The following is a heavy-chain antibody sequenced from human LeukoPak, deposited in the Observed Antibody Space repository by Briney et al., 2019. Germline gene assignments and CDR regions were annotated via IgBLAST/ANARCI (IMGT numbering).Heavy chain of an antibody. CDR3: AKTRPLDSSSWSHGDY. J-gene: IGHJ4*02. CDR1: GFTFSSYA. D-gene: IGHD6-13*01. CDR2: ISYDGSKK. Sequence: PGRSLRLSCAASGFTFSSYAMHWVRQAPGKGLEWVAVISYDGSKKYYADSVKGRFTISRDNSKNTLYLQMNSLRAEDTAVYYCAKTRPLDSSSWSHGDYWGQGTLVTVSS. V-gene: IGHV3-30-3*02.